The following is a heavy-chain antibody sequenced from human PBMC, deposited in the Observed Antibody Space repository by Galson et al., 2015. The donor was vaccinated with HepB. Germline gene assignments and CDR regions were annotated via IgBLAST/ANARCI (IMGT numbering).Heavy chain of an antibody. J-gene: IGHJ6*02. V-gene: IGHV4-59*13. CDR3: ARDVILWSVRRGGMDV. D-gene: IGHD2-8*02. CDR1: GGSISSNY. Sequence: LSLTCTVSGGSISSNYWNWIRQPPGKGLEWIGHIHYSGSTNYSPSLKSRVTISVDTSKNQFSLKLNSMTAADTAVYYCARDVILWSVRRGGMDVWGQGTTVTVSS. CDR2: IHYSGST.